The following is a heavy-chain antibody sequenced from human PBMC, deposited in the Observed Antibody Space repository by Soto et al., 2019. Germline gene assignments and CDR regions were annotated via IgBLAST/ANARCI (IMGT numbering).Heavy chain of an antibody. J-gene: IGHJ6*01. CDR3: ATGAGRVITVTDYHYAMTE. V-gene: IGHV1-69*01. CDR2: FSRIFGTT. CDR1: GGTLISYA. D-gene: IGHD3-22*01. Sequence: QVSLVQSGSEVKKSGSSVKVSCKAPGGTLISYAISWVRQFPGHGLEWLVEFSRIFGTTNHPQKFQGRVTITADESTPTVYMELGRLPHAPTAVYDCATGAGRVITVTDYHYAMTEWGQGTGVILSS.